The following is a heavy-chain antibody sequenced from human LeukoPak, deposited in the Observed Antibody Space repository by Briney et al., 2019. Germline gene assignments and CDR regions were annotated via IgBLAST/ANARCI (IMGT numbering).Heavy chain of an antibody. CDR1: GFTFSSHR. CDR3: ASGGSTSGTTSGVFDI. Sequence: GGSLRLSCAASGFTFSSHRMNWVRQAPGKGLEWVSFITVSSGSIYYADSVKGRFTISRDNAKNSLYLQMNSLRAEDTAVYYCASGGSTSGTTSGVFDIWGQGTMVTVSS. D-gene: IGHD1-1*01. CDR2: ITVSSGSI. V-gene: IGHV3-48*01. J-gene: IGHJ3*02.